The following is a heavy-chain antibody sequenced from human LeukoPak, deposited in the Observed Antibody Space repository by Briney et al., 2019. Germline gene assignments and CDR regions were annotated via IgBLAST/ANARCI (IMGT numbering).Heavy chain of an antibody. CDR2: IYTSGST. CDR1: GGSISSGSYY. D-gene: IGHD6-6*01. Sequence: PSETLSLTCTVSGGSISSGSYYWSWIRQPAGKGLEWIGRIYTSGSTNYNPSLKSRVTISVDTSKNQFSLELSSVTAADTAVYYCARGSSSSSRWVAFDYWGQGTLVTVSS. CDR3: ARGSSSSSRWVAFDY. J-gene: IGHJ4*02. V-gene: IGHV4-61*02.